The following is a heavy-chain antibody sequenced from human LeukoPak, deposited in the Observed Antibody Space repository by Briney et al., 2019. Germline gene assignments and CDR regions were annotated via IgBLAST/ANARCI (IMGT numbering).Heavy chain of an antibody. CDR2: ISSSSSYK. J-gene: IGHJ6*03. Sequence: PGGSLRLSCAASGFTFSSYSMNWVRQAPGKGLEWVSCISSSSSYKYYADSVKGRFTSSRDNVKNSLYLQMNSLRAEDTAVYYCARESVGTGSPLYYYYYMDVWGKGTTVTVSS. CDR3: ARESVGTGSPLYYYYYMDV. D-gene: IGHD3-10*01. V-gene: IGHV3-21*01. CDR1: GFTFSSYS.